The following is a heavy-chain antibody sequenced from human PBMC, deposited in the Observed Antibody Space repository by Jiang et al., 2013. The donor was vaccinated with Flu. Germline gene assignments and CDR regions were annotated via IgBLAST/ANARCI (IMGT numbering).Heavy chain of an antibody. V-gene: IGHV1-69*01. CDR2: IIPIFGTA. D-gene: IGHD2-2*01. CDR1: GGTFSSYA. CDR3: ARDVVPAGGGDYYGMDV. Sequence: AEVKKPGSSVKVSCKASGGTFSSYAISWVRQAPGQGLEWMGGIIPIFGTANYAQKFQGRVTITADESTSTAYMELSSLRSEDTAVYYCARDVVPAGGGDYYGMDVWGQGTTVTVSS. J-gene: IGHJ6*02.